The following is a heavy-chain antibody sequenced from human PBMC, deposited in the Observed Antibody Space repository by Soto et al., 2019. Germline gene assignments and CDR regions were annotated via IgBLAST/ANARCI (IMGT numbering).Heavy chain of an antibody. CDR3: ARVLRGYSGFEDYFDY. D-gene: IGHD5-12*01. CDR2: IKGDGTEI. J-gene: IGHJ4*02. V-gene: IGHV3-7*04. Sequence: GGSLRLSCAASGFTFSNYWMSWVRQAPGKGLEWVANIKGDGTEIYYVDSVKGRFTISRDNAKNSLYLQMNSLRAEDTAVYYCARVLRGYSGFEDYFDYWGQGALVTVSS. CDR1: GFTFSNYW.